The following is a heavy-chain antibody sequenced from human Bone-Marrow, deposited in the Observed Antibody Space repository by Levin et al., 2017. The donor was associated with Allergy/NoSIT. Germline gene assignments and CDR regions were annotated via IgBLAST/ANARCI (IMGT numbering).Heavy chain of an antibody. CDR2: IRSKTDGGTT. Sequence: GGSLRLSCVASGFTFTSAWMNWVRQAPGKGLEWVGRIRSKTDGGTTDYAAPVKGRFTISRDDSKDTAYLQMNSLRTEDTAVYYCATAPGYYDTSPFDYWGQGTLVTVSS. J-gene: IGHJ4*02. V-gene: IGHV3-15*07. D-gene: IGHD3-22*01. CDR1: GFTFTSAW. CDR3: ATAPGYYDTSPFDY.